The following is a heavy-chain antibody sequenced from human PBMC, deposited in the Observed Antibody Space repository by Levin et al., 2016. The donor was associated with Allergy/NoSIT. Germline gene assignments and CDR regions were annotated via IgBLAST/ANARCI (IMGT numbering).Heavy chain of an antibody. CDR1: GYTFNNYW. Sequence: GESLKISCEGRGYTFNNYWIGWVRQMPGKGLEWMGIIYPGDSDTTYSPSFQGQVTISADTSITTAYLQWTSLRASDTAMYYCAIPLSMSTVTWDLWGQGTQVTVSS. CDR2: IYPGDSDT. V-gene: IGHV5-51*01. J-gene: IGHJ4*02. D-gene: IGHD4-17*01. CDR3: AIPLSMSTVTWDL.